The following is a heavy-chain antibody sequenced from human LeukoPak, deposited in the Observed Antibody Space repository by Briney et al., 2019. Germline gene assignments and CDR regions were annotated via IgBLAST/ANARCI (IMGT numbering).Heavy chain of an antibody. CDR1: GVSFSGYY. CDR2: INHSGST. Sequence: SETLSLTCAVYGVSFSGYYWSWIRQPPGKGLEWIGEINHSGSTNYNPSLKSRVTISVDTSKNQFSLKLSSVTAADTAVYYCARTLVAGTRGYYYYYGMDVWGQGTTVTVS. V-gene: IGHV4-34*01. D-gene: IGHD6-19*01. CDR3: ARTLVAGTRGYYYYYGMDV. J-gene: IGHJ6*02.